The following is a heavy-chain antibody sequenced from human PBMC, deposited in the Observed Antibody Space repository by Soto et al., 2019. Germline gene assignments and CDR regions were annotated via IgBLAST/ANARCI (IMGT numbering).Heavy chain of an antibody. J-gene: IGHJ4*02. CDR1: GGSISSYY. Sequence: SETLSLTCTVSGGSISSYYWSWIRQPPGKGLEWIGYIYYSGSTNYNPSLKSRVTISVDTSKNQFSLKLSSVTAADTAVYYCARDSDGDYYFDYWGQGTLVTVSS. CDR3: ARDSDGDYYFDY. V-gene: IGHV4-59*01. CDR2: IYYSGST. D-gene: IGHD4-17*01.